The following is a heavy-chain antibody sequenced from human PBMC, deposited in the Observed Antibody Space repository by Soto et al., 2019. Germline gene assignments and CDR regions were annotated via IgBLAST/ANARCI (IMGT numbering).Heavy chain of an antibody. Sequence: AASVKVSCKASGYTFTSYGISWVRQAPGQGLEWMGWISAYNGNTNYAQKLQGRVTMTTDTSTSTAYMELRSLRSDDTAVYYCARDRGIAVAGEPIDYWGQGTLVTVSS. D-gene: IGHD6-19*01. J-gene: IGHJ4*02. V-gene: IGHV1-18*01. CDR2: ISAYNGNT. CDR1: GYTFTSYG. CDR3: ARDRGIAVAGEPIDY.